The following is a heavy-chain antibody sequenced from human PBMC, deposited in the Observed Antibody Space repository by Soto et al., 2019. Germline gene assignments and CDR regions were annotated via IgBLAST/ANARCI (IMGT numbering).Heavy chain of an antibody. CDR1: GYSFTSYW. CDR3: TKDKHWYGMDV. Sequence: GESLKISCKGSGYSFTSYWIGWVRQMPGKGLEWMGIIYPGDSDTRYSPSFQGQVTISRDNSKNTLYLQMNSLRAEDTALYYCTKDKHWYGMDVWGQGTTVTVSS. CDR2: IYPGDSDT. D-gene: IGHD1-1*01. J-gene: IGHJ6*02. V-gene: IGHV5-51*01.